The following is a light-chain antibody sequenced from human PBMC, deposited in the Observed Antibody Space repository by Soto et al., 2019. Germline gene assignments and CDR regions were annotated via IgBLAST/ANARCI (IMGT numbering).Light chain of an antibody. V-gene: IGLV2-14*03. J-gene: IGLJ1*01. CDR1: SSDVGAYNF. CDR3: SAYTVSRTYV. Sequence: QSVLTQPASVSGSPGQSITISCTGTSSDVGAYNFVSWHQQHPGKAPKLMIYNVYDRPSGISYRFSCSKSGNTASLTISGLQGEDEADYYCSAYTVSRTYVFGTGTRSPS. CDR2: NVY.